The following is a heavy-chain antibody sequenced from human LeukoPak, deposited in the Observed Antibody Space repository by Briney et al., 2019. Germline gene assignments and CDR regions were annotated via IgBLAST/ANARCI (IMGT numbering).Heavy chain of an antibody. CDR3: ARDRGYSCGY. CDR1: GFTFSSYA. CDR2: ISDSGGST. V-gene: IGHV3-23*01. Sequence: GGSLRLSCAASGFTFSSYAMSWVRQAPGRGLEWVSTISDSGGSTYYADSVKGRFTISRDNSKNTLYLQMNSLRAEDTAVYYCARDRGYSCGYWGQGTLVTVSS. J-gene: IGHJ4*02. D-gene: IGHD5-18*01.